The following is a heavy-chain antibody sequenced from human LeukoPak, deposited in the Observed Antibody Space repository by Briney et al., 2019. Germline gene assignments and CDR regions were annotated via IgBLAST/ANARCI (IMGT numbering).Heavy chain of an antibody. Sequence: PSETLSLTCTVSGGSVSSGSYYWSWIRQPPGKGLERIGYIYYSGSTNYNPSLKSRVTISVDTSKNQFSLKLDSVTAADTAVYYCARGRPRWSGNSGYDHWGQGTLVTVSS. CDR3: ARGRPRWSGNSGYDH. V-gene: IGHV4-61*01. D-gene: IGHD4-23*01. CDR2: IYYSGST. CDR1: GGSVSSGSYY. J-gene: IGHJ4*02.